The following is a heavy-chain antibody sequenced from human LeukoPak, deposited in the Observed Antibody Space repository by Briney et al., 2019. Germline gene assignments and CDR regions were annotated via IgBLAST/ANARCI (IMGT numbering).Heavy chain of an antibody. Sequence: PGGSLRLSCAASGFTFSTYSMIWVRQAPGKGLEWVSYISDSSSTKTYTDSVRGRFTISRDNAKMSLYLQMNSLRAEDTAVYYCATLVGATPQWGQGTLVTVSS. D-gene: IGHD1-26*01. CDR1: GFTFSTYS. J-gene: IGHJ4*02. CDR2: ISDSSSTK. V-gene: IGHV3-48*04. CDR3: ATLVGATPQ.